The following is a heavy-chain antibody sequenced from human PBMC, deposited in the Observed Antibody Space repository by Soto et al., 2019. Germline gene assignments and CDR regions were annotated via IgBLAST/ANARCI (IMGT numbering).Heavy chain of an antibody. D-gene: IGHD5-18*01. V-gene: IGHV4-31*03. CDR1: GGSISSGGYY. J-gene: IGHJ5*02. CDR3: ARGDRGYSYGPNWFWFDP. Sequence: PSETLSLTCTVSGGSISSGGYYWSWIRQHPGKGLEWIGYIYYSGSTYYNPSLKSRVTISVDTSKNQFSLKLSSVTAADTAVCYCARGDRGYSYGPNWFWFDPWGQGTLVTVSS. CDR2: IYYSGST.